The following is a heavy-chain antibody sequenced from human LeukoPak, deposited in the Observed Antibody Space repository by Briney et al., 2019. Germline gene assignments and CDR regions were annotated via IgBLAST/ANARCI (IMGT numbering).Heavy chain of an antibody. CDR1: GGTFSNYA. CDR3: ARGDRTGWFDP. CDR2: IIPIFGTA. V-gene: IGHV1-69*05. D-gene: IGHD2-8*02. Sequence: SVKVSYKASGGTFSNYAINWVRQAPGQGLEWMGGIIPIFGTANYPQKFQGRVTITTDESTSTAYVELSSLRSEDTAVYYCARGDRTGWFDPWGQGTLVTVSS. J-gene: IGHJ5*02.